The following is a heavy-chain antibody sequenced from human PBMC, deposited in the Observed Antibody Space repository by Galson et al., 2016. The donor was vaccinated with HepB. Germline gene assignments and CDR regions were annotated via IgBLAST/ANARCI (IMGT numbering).Heavy chain of an antibody. CDR3: ARGLRLGEF. Sequence: SVKVSCKASGYTFTSYGIMWVRQAPGQGLEWMGWISGYNGNTDYAQKFQGRVTMRTDASTSTAYMEMRSLRSDDTAVYYCARGLRLGEFWGQGTKVIVSS. V-gene: IGHV1-18*01. CDR2: ISGYNGNT. J-gene: IGHJ3*01. CDR1: GYTFTSYG. D-gene: IGHD3-16*01.